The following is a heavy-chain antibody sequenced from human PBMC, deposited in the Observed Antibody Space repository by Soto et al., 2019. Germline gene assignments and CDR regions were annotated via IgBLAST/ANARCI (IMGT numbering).Heavy chain of an antibody. Sequence: NPSETLSLTCAVYGGSFSGYYWSWIRQPPGKGLEWIGEINHSGSTNYNPSLKSRVTISVDTSKNQFSLKLSSVTAADTAVYYCARGTIIMITFGGVIVPLDDYWGQGTLVTVSS. V-gene: IGHV4-34*01. J-gene: IGHJ4*02. CDR3: ARGTIIMITFGGVIVPLDDY. CDR2: INHSGST. CDR1: GGSFSGYY. D-gene: IGHD3-16*02.